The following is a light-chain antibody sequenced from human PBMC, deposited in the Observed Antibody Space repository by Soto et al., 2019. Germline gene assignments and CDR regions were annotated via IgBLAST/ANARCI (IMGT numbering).Light chain of an antibody. Sequence: DIQMTQSPSTLSASVGDRVTITCRASQSMSSWLSWYQQKPGRAPKPLIYKASSLESGVPSRFSGSGSGTEFTLTIRSLQPDDFATYYCQQYNSQWTFGQGTKVDI. V-gene: IGKV1-5*03. J-gene: IGKJ1*01. CDR1: QSMSSW. CDR2: KAS. CDR3: QQYNSQWT.